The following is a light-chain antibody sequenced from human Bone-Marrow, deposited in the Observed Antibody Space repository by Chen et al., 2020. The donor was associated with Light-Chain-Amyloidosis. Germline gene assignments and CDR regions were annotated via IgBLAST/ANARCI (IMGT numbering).Light chain of an antibody. CDR3: QSADSSGTYEVI. V-gene: IGLV3-25*03. CDR2: RDT. Sequence: SHELTQPPSVAVSPGQTARLTCSGDNLPTKYAYWYQQKPGQAPVLVIHRDTERPSGISEQFSGSSSGTTATLTISGVQAEDEADYHCQSADSSGTYEVIFGGGTKLTVL. CDR1: NLPTKY. J-gene: IGLJ2*01.